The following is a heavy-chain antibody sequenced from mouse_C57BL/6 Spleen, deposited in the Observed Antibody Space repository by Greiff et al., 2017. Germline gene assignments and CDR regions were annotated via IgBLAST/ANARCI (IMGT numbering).Heavy chain of an antibody. Sequence: QVQLQQSGAELVRPGASVKLSCKASGYTFTDYYINWVKQRPGQGLEWIARIYPGSGNTYYNEKFKGKATLTAEKSSSTAYMQLSSLTSEDSAVYFCARWGTTVVDDYWGQGTTLTVSS. CDR1: GYTFTDYY. V-gene: IGHV1-76*01. CDR3: ARWGTTVVDDY. D-gene: IGHD1-1*01. J-gene: IGHJ2*01. CDR2: IYPGSGNT.